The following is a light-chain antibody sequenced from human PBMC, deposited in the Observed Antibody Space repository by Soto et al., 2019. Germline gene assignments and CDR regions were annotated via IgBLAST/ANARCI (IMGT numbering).Light chain of an antibody. J-gene: IGKJ4*01. CDR3: QQRSNWPLT. CDR1: QSVSSY. V-gene: IGKV3-11*01. Sequence: IVLTQSPATLSLSPWERATLSCRASQSVSSYLAWFQQRPGQPPRLLIHDASSRATGIPARFSGSGSGTDFTLTISSLEPEDFAVYYCQQRSNWPLTFGGGTKVDIK. CDR2: DAS.